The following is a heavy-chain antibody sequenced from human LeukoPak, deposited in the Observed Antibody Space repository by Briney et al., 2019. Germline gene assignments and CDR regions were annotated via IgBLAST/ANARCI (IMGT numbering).Heavy chain of an antibody. J-gene: IGHJ6*02. CDR3: ARDFRGRLTGTKAAAGTGDYYYYGMDV. CDR2: ISYDGSNK. V-gene: IGHV3-30-3*01. CDR1: GFTFSSYW. Sequence: GGSLRLSCAASGFTFSSYWMSWVRQAPGKGLEWVAVISYDGSNKYYADSVKGRFTISRDNSKNTLYLQMNSLRAEDTAVYYCARDFRGRLTGTKAAAGTGDYYYYGMDVWGQGTTVTVSS. D-gene: IGHD6-13*01.